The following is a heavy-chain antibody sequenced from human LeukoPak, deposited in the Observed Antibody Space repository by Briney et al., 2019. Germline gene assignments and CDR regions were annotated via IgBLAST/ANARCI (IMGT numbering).Heavy chain of an antibody. V-gene: IGHV3-21*01. Sequence: GGSLRLSCEGSAFIFSGHWMNWVRQAPGKGLEWVSSISSSSSYIYYADSVKGRFTISRDNAKNSLYLQMNSLRAEDTAVYYCARVVNNYFDYWGQGTLVTVSS. CDR3: ARVVNNYFDY. CDR2: ISSSSSYI. D-gene: IGHD4-23*01. CDR1: AFIFSGHW. J-gene: IGHJ4*02.